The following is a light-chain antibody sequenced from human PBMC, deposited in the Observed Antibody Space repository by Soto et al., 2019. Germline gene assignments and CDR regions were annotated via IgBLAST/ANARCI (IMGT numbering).Light chain of an antibody. Sequence: DIQMTQSPSTLSASVGDRVTTTSRASQSISSWLAWYQQKPGKAPKLLIYKASSLESGVPSRFSGSGSGTDFTLTISSLQPEDVATYYCQKYNSAPWTFGQGTKVDIK. J-gene: IGKJ1*01. CDR1: QSISSW. CDR3: QKYNSAPWT. CDR2: KAS. V-gene: IGKV1-5*03.